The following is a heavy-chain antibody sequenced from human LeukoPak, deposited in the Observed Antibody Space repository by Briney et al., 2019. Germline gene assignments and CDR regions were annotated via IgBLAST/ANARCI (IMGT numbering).Heavy chain of an antibody. J-gene: IGHJ4*02. V-gene: IGHV1-18*01. CDR1: GYTFTSYG. Sequence: ASVKVSCKASGYTFTSYGISWVRQAPGQGLEWMGWISAYNGNTNYAQKLQGRVTTTTDTSTSTAYMELRSLRSDDTAVYYCARHILSGYDFDYWGQGTLVTVSS. D-gene: IGHD5-12*01. CDR3: ARHILSGYDFDY. CDR2: ISAYNGNT.